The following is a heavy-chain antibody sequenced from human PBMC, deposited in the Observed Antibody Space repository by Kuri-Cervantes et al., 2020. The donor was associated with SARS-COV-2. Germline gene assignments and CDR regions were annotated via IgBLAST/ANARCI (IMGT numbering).Heavy chain of an antibody. CDR2: IYPGDSDT. J-gene: IGHJ4*02. CDR3: ARVSTYSSSWPDY. V-gene: IGHV5-51*01. CDR1: GYSFTSYW. Sequence: GGSLRLSCKGSGYSFTSYWIGWVRQMPGKGLEWMGIIYPGDSDTRYSPSFQGQVTISADKSISTAWLQWNSLKASDTAVYYCARVSTYSSSWPDYWGQGTLVTVSS. D-gene: IGHD6-13*01.